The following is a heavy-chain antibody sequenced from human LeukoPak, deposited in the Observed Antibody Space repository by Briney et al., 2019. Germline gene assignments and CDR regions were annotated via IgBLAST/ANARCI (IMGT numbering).Heavy chain of an antibody. J-gene: IGHJ3*02. D-gene: IGHD4-17*01. V-gene: IGHV3-23*01. CDR2: ISGSGGST. CDR3: AREGYGDYVYAFDI. Sequence: GGSLRLSCAASGFTFSSYAMSWVRQAPGKGLEWVSAISGSGGSTYYADSVKGRFTISRDNAKNSLYLQMNSLRAEDTAVYYCAREGYGDYVYAFDIWGQGTMVTVSS. CDR1: GFTFSSYA.